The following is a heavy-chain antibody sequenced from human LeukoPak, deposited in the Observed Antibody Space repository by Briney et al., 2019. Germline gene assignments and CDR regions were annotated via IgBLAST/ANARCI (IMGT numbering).Heavy chain of an antibody. D-gene: IGHD3-22*01. CDR3: ARDRHDSSGYDAFDI. Sequence: SETLSLTCTVSGGSISSYYWSWIRQPPGKGLEWIGYIYYSGSTNYNPSLKNRVTISVDTSKNQFSLKLSSVTAADTAVYYCARDRHDSSGYDAFDIWGQGTMVTVSS. CDR1: GGSISSYY. J-gene: IGHJ3*02. V-gene: IGHV4-59*01. CDR2: IYYSGST.